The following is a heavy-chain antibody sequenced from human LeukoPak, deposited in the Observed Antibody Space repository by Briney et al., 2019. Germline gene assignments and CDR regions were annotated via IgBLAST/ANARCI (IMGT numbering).Heavy chain of an antibody. Sequence: GGSLRLSCAASGFMFTSYAMSWVRQAPGKGLEWVSAISNSGGSTYYADSVKGRFTISRDNSKNTVYLQMNSLRTEDTAVYYCARESFYFDSSGYYYDYWGQGTLVTVSS. CDR2: ISNSGGST. CDR1: GFMFTSYA. D-gene: IGHD3-22*01. CDR3: ARESFYFDSSGYYYDY. J-gene: IGHJ4*02. V-gene: IGHV3-23*01.